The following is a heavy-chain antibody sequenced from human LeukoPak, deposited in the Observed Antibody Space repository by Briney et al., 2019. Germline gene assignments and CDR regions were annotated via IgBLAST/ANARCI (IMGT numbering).Heavy chain of an antibody. CDR3: TKAGGSGSYLGY. CDR1: GFTFSSYA. CDR2: ISGSGGST. D-gene: IGHD1-26*01. V-gene: IGHV3-23*01. J-gene: IGHJ4*02. Sequence: GGSLRLSCAASGFTFSSYAMSWVRQAPGKGLEWVSAISGSGGSTYYADSVKGRFTISRDNSKNTLYLQMNSLRAEDTAVYYCTKAGGSGSYLGYWGQGTLVTVSS.